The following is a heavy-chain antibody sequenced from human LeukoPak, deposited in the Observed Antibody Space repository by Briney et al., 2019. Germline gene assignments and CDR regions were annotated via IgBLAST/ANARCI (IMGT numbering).Heavy chain of an antibody. CDR2: ISSSGSTT. V-gene: IGHV3-11*04. CDR3: ARAGGPPHYYYYNMDV. Sequence: GGPLRLPCSATGFPFSDYYMSWIRQAPGKGLEWVSIISSSGSTTFYADSVKGRFNHYRDKAKNSLYLQVNTLRGDDTTIYYCARAGGPPHYYYYNMDVWGNGTTVTVSS. CDR1: GFPFSDYY. J-gene: IGHJ6*03. D-gene: IGHD2-15*01.